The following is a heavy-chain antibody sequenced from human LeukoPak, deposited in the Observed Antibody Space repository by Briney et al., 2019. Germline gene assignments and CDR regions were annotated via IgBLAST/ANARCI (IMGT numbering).Heavy chain of an antibody. CDR2: INHSGST. J-gene: IGHJ5*02. CDR1: GGSFSGYY. Sequence: KPSETLSLTCAVYGGSFSGYYWSWIRQPPGKGLEWIGEINHSGSTNYNPSLKSRVTISVDTSKNQFSLKLSSVTAADTAVYYCARSDRSDSSSWYSSSWFDPWGQGTLVTVSS. D-gene: IGHD6-13*01. V-gene: IGHV4-34*01. CDR3: ARSDRSDSSSWYSSSWFDP.